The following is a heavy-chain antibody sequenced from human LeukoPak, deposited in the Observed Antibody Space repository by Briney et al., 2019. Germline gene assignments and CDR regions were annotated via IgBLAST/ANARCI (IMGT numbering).Heavy chain of an antibody. CDR2: ISSSSSYI. Sequence: PGGSLRLSCVASGFTFSSYSINWVRQAPGKGLEWVSSISSSSSYIYYADSVKGRFTISRDNAKNSLYLQMNSLRAEDTAVYYCATSGSYPNWFDPWGQGTLVTVSS. D-gene: IGHD1-26*01. J-gene: IGHJ5*02. CDR3: ATSGSYPNWFDP. CDR1: GFTFSSYS. V-gene: IGHV3-21*01.